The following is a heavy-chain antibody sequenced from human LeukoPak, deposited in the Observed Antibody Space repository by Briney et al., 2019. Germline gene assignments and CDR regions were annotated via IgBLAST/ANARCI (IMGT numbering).Heavy chain of an antibody. CDR3: ARNHIVTGTYFDS. CDR1: GDSISPYS. Sequence: PSETLSLTCTVSGDSISPYSWSWVRQPAGKGLEWIGRIYASGYTDYDPSLRSRVTMSVDTSKNQFSLNLTSVTAADTSVFFCARNHIVTGTYFDSWGPGTLVTVSS. D-gene: IGHD2-21*01. CDR2: IYASGYT. J-gene: IGHJ4*02. V-gene: IGHV4-4*07.